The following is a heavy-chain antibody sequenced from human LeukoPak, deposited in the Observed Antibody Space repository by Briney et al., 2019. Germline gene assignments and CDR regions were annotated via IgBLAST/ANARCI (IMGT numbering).Heavy chain of an antibody. J-gene: IGHJ6*02. V-gene: IGHV3-48*03. CDR1: GFTFSSYE. D-gene: IGHD3-9*01. CDR3: ANILPPRGLQKDYYYYYGMDV. CDR2: ISRSGSST. Sequence: GGSLRLSCAASGFTFSSYEMNWVRQAPGKGLEWISYISRSGSSTYYADSAEGRFIISRDDAKNSLYLQMNDLRDEDTAVYYCANILPPRGLQKDYYYYYGMDVWGQGTTVTVSS.